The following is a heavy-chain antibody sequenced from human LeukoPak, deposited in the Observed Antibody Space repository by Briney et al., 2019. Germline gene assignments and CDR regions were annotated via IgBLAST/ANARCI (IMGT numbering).Heavy chain of an antibody. V-gene: IGHV3-74*01. CDR2: INSDGSRT. Sequence: GPLRLSCAASGFTFSRYWMHWVRQAPGKGLEWVSRINSDGSRTSYADSVKGRFTISRDNAKNTLYVQMNSLRAEDTAVYYCARALSDYDFDYWGQGTLVTVSS. CDR3: ARALSDYDFDY. CDR1: GFTFSRYW. D-gene: IGHD4-17*01. J-gene: IGHJ4*02.